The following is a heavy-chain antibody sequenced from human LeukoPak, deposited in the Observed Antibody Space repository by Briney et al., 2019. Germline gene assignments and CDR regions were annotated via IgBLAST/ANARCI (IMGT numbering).Heavy chain of an antibody. D-gene: IGHD3-22*01. CDR2: IYYSGNT. CDR3: ARATITMAVGVPADAFDI. Sequence: PSQTLSLTCTVSGGSISSADYYWSWIRQPPGKGLEWIGYIYYSGNTYYNPSLKSRVTISVDRSKNQFSLKQCSVTAADTAVYYCARATITMAVGVPADAFDIWGQGTMVTVSS. J-gene: IGHJ3*02. CDR1: GGSISSADYY. V-gene: IGHV4-30-4*08.